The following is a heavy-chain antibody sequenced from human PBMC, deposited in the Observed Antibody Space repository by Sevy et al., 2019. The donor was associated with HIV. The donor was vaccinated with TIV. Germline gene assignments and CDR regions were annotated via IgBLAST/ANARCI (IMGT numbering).Heavy chain of an antibody. CDR1: GFTFDDYG. J-gene: IGHJ6*03. CDR2: INWNGGST. V-gene: IGHV3-20*04. D-gene: IGHD3-10*01. Sequence: GGSLRLSCAASGFTFDDYGMSWVRQAPGKGLEWVSGINWNGGSTGYADSVKGRFTISRDNAKNSLYLQMNSLRAEDMALYYCARDRSYGSGSYYFYYYYYMDVWGKGTTVTVSS. CDR3: ARDRSYGSGSYYFYYYYYMDV.